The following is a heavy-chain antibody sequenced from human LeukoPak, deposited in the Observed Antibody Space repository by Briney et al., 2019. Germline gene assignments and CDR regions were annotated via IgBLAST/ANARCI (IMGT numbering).Heavy chain of an antibody. Sequence: GGSLRLSCAASGLTVSTNYMTWVRQAPGKGLEWVSLIYSGGTSYYTDSVKGRFSISRDNSKNTLYLQMNSLRVEDTAVYYCARGSRHSSGWYCLDYWGQGTLVTVSS. D-gene: IGHD6-19*01. CDR2: IYSGGTS. J-gene: IGHJ4*02. V-gene: IGHV3-66*01. CDR1: GLTVSTNY. CDR3: ARGSRHSSGWYCLDY.